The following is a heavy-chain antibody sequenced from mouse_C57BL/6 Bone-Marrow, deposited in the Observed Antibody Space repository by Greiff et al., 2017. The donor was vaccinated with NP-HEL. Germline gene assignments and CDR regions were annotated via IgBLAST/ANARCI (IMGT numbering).Heavy chain of an antibody. V-gene: IGHV5-4*01. Sequence: EVQLVESGGGLVKPGGSLKLSCAASGFTFSSYAMSWVRQTPEKRLEWVATISDGGSYTYYPDNVKGRFTFSRDNAKNNLYLQMSHLKSEDTAMYYCARDRGDMYYGSSYAWFAYWGQGTLVTVSA. J-gene: IGHJ3*01. D-gene: IGHD1-1*01. CDR1: GFTFSSYA. CDR2: ISDGGSYT. CDR3: ARDRGDMYYGSSYAWFAY.